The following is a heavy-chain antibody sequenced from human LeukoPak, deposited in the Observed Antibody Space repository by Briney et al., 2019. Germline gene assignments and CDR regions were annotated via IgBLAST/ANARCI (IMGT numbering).Heavy chain of an antibody. J-gene: IGHJ4*02. D-gene: IGHD5-18*01. V-gene: IGHV1-2*02. CDR3: ARAPNVDTAMVTGYFDY. Sequence: ASVKVSCKASGYTFTSYYMHWVRQAPGQGLEWMGWINPNSGGTNYAQKFQGRVTMTRDTSISTAYMELSRLRSDDTAVYYCARAPNVDTAMVTGYFDYWGQGTLVTVSS. CDR1: GYTFTSYY. CDR2: INPNSGGT.